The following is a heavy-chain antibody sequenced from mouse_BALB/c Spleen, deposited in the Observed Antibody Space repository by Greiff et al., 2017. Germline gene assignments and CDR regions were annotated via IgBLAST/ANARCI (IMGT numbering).Heavy chain of an antibody. D-gene: IGHD4-1*01. V-gene: IGHV5-17*02. CDR2: ISSGSSTI. CDR1: GFTFSSFG. CDR3: ARSGLTGTLAY. Sequence: EVKLMESGGGLVQPGGSRKLSCAASGFTFSSFGMHWVRQAPEKGLEWVAYISSGSSTIYYADTVKGRFTISRDNPKHTLFLQMTSLRSEDTAMYYCARSGLTGTLAYWGQGTLVTVSA. J-gene: IGHJ3*01.